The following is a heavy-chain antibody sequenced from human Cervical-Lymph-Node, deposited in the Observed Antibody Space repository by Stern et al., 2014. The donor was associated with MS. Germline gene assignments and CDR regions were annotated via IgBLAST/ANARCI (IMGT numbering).Heavy chain of an antibody. V-gene: IGHV3-33*01. CDR2: IWYDGSNK. J-gene: IGHJ6*02. Sequence: VQLEESGGGVVQPGRSLRLSCAASGFTFSSYGMHWVRQAPGKGLEWVAVIWYDGSNKYYADSVKGRFPTSRDNSKNTLYLQMNSLRAEDTAVYYCARSSSPSPYYYYGMDVWGQGTTVTVSS. D-gene: IGHD6-13*01. CDR1: GFTFSSYG. CDR3: ARSSSPSPYYYYGMDV.